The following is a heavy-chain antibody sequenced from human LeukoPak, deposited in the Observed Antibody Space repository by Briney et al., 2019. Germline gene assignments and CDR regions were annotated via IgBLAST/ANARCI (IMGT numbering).Heavy chain of an antibody. CDR2: IRYDGSNK. CDR1: GFTFSSYG. J-gene: IGHJ4*02. Sequence: GGSLRLSCAASGFTFSSYGMHWVRQAPGKGLEWVAFIRYDGSNKYYADSVRGRFTISRDNSKNTLYLQMNSLRAEDTAVYYCAKEAYSSGWYWLDYWGQGTLVTVSS. V-gene: IGHV3-30*02. D-gene: IGHD6-19*01. CDR3: AKEAYSSGWYWLDY.